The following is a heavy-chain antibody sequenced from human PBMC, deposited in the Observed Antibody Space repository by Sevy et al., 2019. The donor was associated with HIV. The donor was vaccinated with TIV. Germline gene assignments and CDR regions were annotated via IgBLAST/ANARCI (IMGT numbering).Heavy chain of an antibody. CDR2: ISYDGSNK. J-gene: IGHJ4*02. CDR3: AKDRYCSSTSCDGYSSSWYGD. V-gene: IGHV3-30*18. Sequence: GGSLRLSCAASGFTFSSYGMHWVRQAPGKGLEWVAVISYDGSNKYYADSVKGRFTISRDNSKNTLYLQMNSLRAEDTAAYYCAKDRYCSSTSCDGYSSSWYGDWGQGTLVTVSS. CDR1: GFTFSSYG. D-gene: IGHD2-2*01.